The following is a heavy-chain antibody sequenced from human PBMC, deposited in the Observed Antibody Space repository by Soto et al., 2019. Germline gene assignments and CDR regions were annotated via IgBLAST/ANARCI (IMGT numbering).Heavy chain of an antibody. D-gene: IGHD3-3*01. CDR2: IYYSGST. J-gene: IGHJ3*02. CDR3: ARVLYGDFWSGLNAFDI. V-gene: IGHV4-31*03. Sequence: SETLSLTCTVSGGSICSGGYYWSWISQHPGKGLEWIGYIYYSGSTYYNPSLKSRVTISVDTSKNQFSLKLSSVTAADTAVYYCARVLYGDFWSGLNAFDIWGQGTMVTVSS. CDR1: GGSICSGGYY.